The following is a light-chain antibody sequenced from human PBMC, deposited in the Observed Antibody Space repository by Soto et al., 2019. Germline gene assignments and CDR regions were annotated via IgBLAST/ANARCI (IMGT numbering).Light chain of an antibody. J-gene: IGLJ3*02. V-gene: IGLV2-14*03. CDR1: SSDVGGYNY. Sequence: QSALTQPASVSGSPGQAITSSCTGTSSDVGGYNYVSWYQQHPCRAPKLLIYDVSNRPSGVSNRFSGSKSGNTASLTISGLQAEDESDYYCSSYTSSSTRVFGGGTKLTVL. CDR3: SSYTSSSTRV. CDR2: DVS.